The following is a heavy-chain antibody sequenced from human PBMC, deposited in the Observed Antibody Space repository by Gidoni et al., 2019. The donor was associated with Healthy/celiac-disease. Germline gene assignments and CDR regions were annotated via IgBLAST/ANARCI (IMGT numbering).Heavy chain of an antibody. CDR3: AKARPFCSSPSCYPARYFDY. D-gene: IGHD2-2*01. V-gene: IGHV3-23*01. CDR1: GFPFSSYA. J-gene: IGHJ4*02. Sequence: EVQLLESGGGLVQPGGSLSLSWAASGFPFSSYAMRWVRQAPGKGLEWFAALIVSGGSTHYADSVKGRFTISRDNSKNTLYLQMNSLRAEDTAVYYCAKARPFCSSPSCYPARYFDYWGQGPLVTVSS. CDR2: LIVSGGST.